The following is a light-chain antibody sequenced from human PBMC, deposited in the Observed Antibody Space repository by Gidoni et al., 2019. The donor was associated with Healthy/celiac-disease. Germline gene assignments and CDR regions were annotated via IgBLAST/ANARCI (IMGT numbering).Light chain of an antibody. CDR1: QSISSY. Sequence: DNQTTQSPASLSASVGERVTITCRESQSISSYLNWYQQKPGQAPKLLIYAASSLQSGIPSRFSGSGSGTDFTLTISSLQSEDFATYYCQQSYSSPRTFGGGTKVEIK. J-gene: IGKJ4*01. V-gene: IGKV1-39*01. CDR2: AAS. CDR3: QQSYSSPRT.